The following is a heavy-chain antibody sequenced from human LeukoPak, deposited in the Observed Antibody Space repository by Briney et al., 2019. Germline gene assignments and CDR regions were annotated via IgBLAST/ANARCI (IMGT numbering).Heavy chain of an antibody. CDR2: IKQDGSEK. D-gene: IGHD2-15*01. J-gene: IGHJ4*02. CDR1: GFTFSTYW. V-gene: IGHV3-7*01. CDR3: ARVGCSGGSCYSGSDYFDY. Sequence: GGSLRLSCAASGFTFSTYWMTWVRQAPGKGLEWVAHIKQDGSEKYYADSVKGRFTISRDTAKNSLYLQMNSLRAEDTAVYYCARVGCSGGSCYSGSDYFDYWGQGTLVTVSS.